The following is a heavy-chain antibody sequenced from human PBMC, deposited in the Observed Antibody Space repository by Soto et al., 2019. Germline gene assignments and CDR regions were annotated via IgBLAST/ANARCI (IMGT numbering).Heavy chain of an antibody. CDR2: INHSGST. V-gene: IGHV4-34*01. CDR3: ARGKDIVVVVAATGDTYYYYYGMDV. CDR1: GGSFSGYY. D-gene: IGHD2-15*01. Sequence: SETLSLTCAVYGGSFSGYYWSWTRQPPGKGLEWIGEINHSGSTNYNPSLKSRVTISVDTSKNQFSLKLSSVTAADTAVYYCARGKDIVVVVAATGDTYYYYYGMDVWGQGTTVTVSS. J-gene: IGHJ6*02.